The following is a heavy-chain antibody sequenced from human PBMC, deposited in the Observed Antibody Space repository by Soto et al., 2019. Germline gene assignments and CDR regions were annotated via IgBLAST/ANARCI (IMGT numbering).Heavy chain of an antibody. D-gene: IGHD1-26*01. V-gene: IGHV3-30*18. Sequence: QVQLVESGGGVAQPGRSLRLSCAASGFTFSSYGMHWVRQAPGKGLEWVAVISYDGSNKYYADSVKGRFTISRDNSKNTLYLQMNSLRAEDTAVYYCAKDLGWELLHAFDYWGQGTLVTVSS. CDR3: AKDLGWELLHAFDY. J-gene: IGHJ4*02. CDR1: GFTFSSYG. CDR2: ISYDGSNK.